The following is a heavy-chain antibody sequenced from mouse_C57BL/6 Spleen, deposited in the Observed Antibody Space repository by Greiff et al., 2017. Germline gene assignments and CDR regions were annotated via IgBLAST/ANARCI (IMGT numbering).Heavy chain of an antibody. V-gene: IGHV1-15*01. CDR1: GYTFTDYE. D-gene: IGHD2-5*01. J-gene: IGHJ3*01. CDR3: TIGRTCSNYLCAY. Sequence: ESGAELVRPGASVTLSCKASGYTFTDYEMHWVKQTPVHGLEWIGAIDPETGGTAYNQKFKGKAILTADKSSSTAYMELRSLTSEDATVYYCTIGRTCSNYLCAYWGQGTLVTVSA. CDR2: IDPETGGT.